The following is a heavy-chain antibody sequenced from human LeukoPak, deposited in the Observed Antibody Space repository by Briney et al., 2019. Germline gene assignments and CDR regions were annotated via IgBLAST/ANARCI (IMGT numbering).Heavy chain of an antibody. V-gene: IGHV3-74*01. J-gene: IGHJ5*02. CDR3: ARGYGGFDT. D-gene: IGHD3-10*01. Sequence: GGSLRLSCAAPGFTFSSYWMHWVRQAPGKGLVWVSRIKSDGSSTSYADSVKGRFTISRDNAKNTLYLQMNSLRVEDTAVYYCARGYGGFDTWGQGTLVTVSS. CDR1: GFTFSSYW. CDR2: IKSDGSST.